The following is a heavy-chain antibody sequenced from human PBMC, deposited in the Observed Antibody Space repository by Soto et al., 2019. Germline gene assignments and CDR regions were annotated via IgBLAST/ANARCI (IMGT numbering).Heavy chain of an antibody. Sequence: GGSLRLSCAASGFTFSSYSMNWVRQAPGKGLEWVSYISSSSSTIYYADSVKGRFTISRDNAKNSLYLQMNSLRAEDTAVYYCARDRIGGNPNSGFDYWGQGTLVTVSS. V-gene: IGHV3-48*01. CDR1: GFTFSSYS. J-gene: IGHJ4*02. CDR2: ISSSSSTI. D-gene: IGHD2-15*01. CDR3: ARDRIGGNPNSGFDY.